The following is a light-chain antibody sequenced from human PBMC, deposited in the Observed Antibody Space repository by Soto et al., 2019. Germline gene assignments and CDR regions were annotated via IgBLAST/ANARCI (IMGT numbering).Light chain of an antibody. Sequence: EIVLTQSPATLSLSPGERATLSCRASQSVSSYLAWYQQKPGQAPRLLIYDASNRATGIPARFSGSGSGTDFTLTISSLEPEDFAVYYCHQRSNCPPRFTFGPGTKVDIK. V-gene: IGKV3-11*01. CDR1: QSVSSY. CDR2: DAS. J-gene: IGKJ3*01. CDR3: HQRSNCPPRFT.